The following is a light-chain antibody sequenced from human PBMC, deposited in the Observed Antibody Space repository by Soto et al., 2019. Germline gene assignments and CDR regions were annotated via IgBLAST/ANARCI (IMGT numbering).Light chain of an antibody. CDR1: QGIYIY. J-gene: IGKJ4*01. CDR3: QQLHSYPRT. Sequence: DVQLTQSPSLLSASAGDTVTITCRASQGIYIYLGWYQQKPGKAPKLLIYSASTLESGVPSRFSGSGSGTEYTLTISNLQPEDFATYYCQQLHSYPRTFGGGTKVEIK. CDR2: SAS. V-gene: IGKV1-9*01.